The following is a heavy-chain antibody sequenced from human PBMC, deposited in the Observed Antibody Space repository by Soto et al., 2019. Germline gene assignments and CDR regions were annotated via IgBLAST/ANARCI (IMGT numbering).Heavy chain of an antibody. CDR1: GFTLSSYW. Sequence: GGSLRLSCATSGFTLSSYWMHWVRQAPGKGLVWVSRINSDGSSTSYADSVKGRFTIAGDNAKNTLYLQMNSLRAEDTAVYYCARVGYDSSEDYWGQGTLVTVSS. CDR3: ARVGYDSSEDY. V-gene: IGHV3-74*01. D-gene: IGHD3-22*01. CDR2: INSDGSST. J-gene: IGHJ4*02.